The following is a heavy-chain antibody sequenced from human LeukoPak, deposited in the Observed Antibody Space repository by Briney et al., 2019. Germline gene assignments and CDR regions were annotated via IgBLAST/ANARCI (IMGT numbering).Heavy chain of an antibody. CDR3: ARDRRGYCSSTSCYGGDAFDI. J-gene: IGHJ3*02. CDR1: GYTFTGYY. Sequence: ASVKVSCKASGYTFTGYYMHWVRQAPGQGLEWMGWINPNSGGTNYAQKFQGRVTMTRDTSISTAYMELSRLRSDDTAVYYCARDRRGYCSSTSCYGGDAFDIWGQGTMVTVSS. V-gene: IGHV1-2*02. D-gene: IGHD2-2*01. CDR2: INPNSGGT.